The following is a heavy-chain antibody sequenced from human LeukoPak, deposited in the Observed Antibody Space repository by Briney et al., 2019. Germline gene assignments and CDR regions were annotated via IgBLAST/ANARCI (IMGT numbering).Heavy chain of an antibody. Sequence: SETLSLTCTVSGGSISSYYWSWIRQPPGKGLEWIGYIYYSGSTNYNPSLKSRVTISVDTSKNQFSLKLSSVTAADTAVYYCASNRKRAYCSSTSCYSRFDYWGQGTLVTVSS. CDR2: IYYSGST. CDR1: GGSISSYY. V-gene: IGHV4-59*12. CDR3: ASNRKRAYCSSTSCYSRFDY. D-gene: IGHD2-2*01. J-gene: IGHJ4*02.